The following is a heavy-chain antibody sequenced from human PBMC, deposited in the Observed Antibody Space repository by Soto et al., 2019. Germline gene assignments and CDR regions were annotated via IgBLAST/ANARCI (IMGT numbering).Heavy chain of an antibody. V-gene: IGHV5-10-1*01. D-gene: IGHD3-16*02. CDR3: ARIIEAKDGMDV. CDR2: IDPSDSYT. J-gene: IGHJ6*02. Sequence: LGESLKISCKGSGYSFTSYWISWVRQMPGKGLEWMGRIDPSDSYTNYSPSFQGHVTISADKSISTAYLQWSSLKASDTAMYYCARIIEAKDGMDVWGQGTTVTVSS. CDR1: GYSFTSYW.